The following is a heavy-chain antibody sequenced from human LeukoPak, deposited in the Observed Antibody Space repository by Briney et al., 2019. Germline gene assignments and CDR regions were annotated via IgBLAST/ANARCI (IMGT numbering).Heavy chain of an antibody. CDR2: IYHSGST. J-gene: IGHJ5*02. D-gene: IGHD6-19*01. Sequence: PSETLSLTCAVSGYSISSGYYWGWIRQPPGKGLEWIGSIYHSGSTSYNPSLKSRVTISVDTSKHQFSPTLSSVTAADTAVYYCARTTIAVAGLDWFDPWGQGTLVTVSS. CDR3: ARTTIAVAGLDWFDP. V-gene: IGHV4-38-2*01. CDR1: GYSISSGYY.